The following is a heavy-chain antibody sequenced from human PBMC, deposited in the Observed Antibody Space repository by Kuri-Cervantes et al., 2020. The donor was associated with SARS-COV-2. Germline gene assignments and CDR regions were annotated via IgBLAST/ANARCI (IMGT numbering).Heavy chain of an antibody. J-gene: IGHJ6*02. V-gene: IGHV4-34*01. D-gene: IGHD3-10*01. CDR1: GGSFSDYY. CDR3: ARHDDGSGSYQPGGYYYYGMDV. CDR2: IDHSGST. Sequence: GSLRLSCAVNGGSFSDYYWNWIRQPPGKGLEWIGEIDHSGSTNYNPSLKSRVTVSVDTSKNQFSLKLSSVTAADTAVYYCARHDDGSGSYQPGGYYYYGMDVWGQGTTVTVSS.